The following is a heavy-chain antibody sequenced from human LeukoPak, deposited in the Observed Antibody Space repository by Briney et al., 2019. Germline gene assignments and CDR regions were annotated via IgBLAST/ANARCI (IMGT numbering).Heavy chain of an antibody. CDR2: ISGDSTYI. J-gene: IGHJ4*02. CDR3: AREHYYDSTGYATYYFDY. Sequence: GGSLRLSCAASGFIFSSYKMNWVRQAPGKGLEWVSSISGDSTYIYYADSLKGRFTISRDSAKNSLYLQMNNLRAEDTAVYYRAREHYYDSTGYATYYFDYWGQGALVTVSS. D-gene: IGHD3-22*01. V-gene: IGHV3-21*01. CDR1: GFIFSSYK.